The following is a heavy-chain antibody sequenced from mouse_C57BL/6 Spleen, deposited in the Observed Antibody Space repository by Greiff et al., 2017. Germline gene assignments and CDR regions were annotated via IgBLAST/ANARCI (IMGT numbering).Heavy chain of an antibody. CDR2: IYPGSGST. Sequence: QVQLQQPGAELVKPGASVKMSCKASGYTFTSYWITWVKQRPGQGLEWIGDIYPGSGSTNYNEKFKSKATLTVDTSSSTAYMQLSSLTSEDSAVYYCARSTAGHVAWFAYWGQGTLVTVSA. J-gene: IGHJ3*01. CDR3: ARSTAGHVAWFAY. CDR1: GYTFTSYW. V-gene: IGHV1-55*01. D-gene: IGHD1-2*01.